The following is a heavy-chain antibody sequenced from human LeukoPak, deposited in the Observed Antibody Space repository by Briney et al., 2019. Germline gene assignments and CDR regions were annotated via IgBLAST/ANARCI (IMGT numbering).Heavy chain of an antibody. CDR1: GFTFNRYS. V-gene: IGHV3-23*01. Sequence: TGGSLRLSCVASGFTFNRYSMSWVRQAPGKGLEWVSAISSRGDDTPYADSVKGRLTISRDNSKNTLYLQMNSLRAEDTAVYYCARDHAFSPDYWGQGTLVTVSS. D-gene: IGHD2/OR15-2a*01. CDR3: ARDHAFSPDY. CDR2: ISSRGDDT. J-gene: IGHJ4*02.